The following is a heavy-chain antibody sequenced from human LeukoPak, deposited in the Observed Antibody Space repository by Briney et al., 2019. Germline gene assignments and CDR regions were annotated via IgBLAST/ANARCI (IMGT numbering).Heavy chain of an antibody. V-gene: IGHV3-7*01. CDR3: ATYTHWVAGDV. CDR2: MNQDGSEK. CDR1: GLTFSDSW. J-gene: IGHJ6*02. D-gene: IGHD3-16*01. Sequence: GESLRLSCAASGLTFSDSWMSWVRQAPGEGLEWVANMNQDGSEKDYVDSVKGRFTISRDNARNSLYLQMSSLRAEDTAVYYCATYTHWVAGDVWGQGTTVTVSS.